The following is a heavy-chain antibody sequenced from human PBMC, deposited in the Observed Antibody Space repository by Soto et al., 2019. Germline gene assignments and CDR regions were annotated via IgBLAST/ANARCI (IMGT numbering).Heavy chain of an antibody. CDR1: GLSLSTSGVG. CDR2: VYWNDDK. V-gene: IGHV2-5*01. J-gene: IGHJ4*02. D-gene: IGHD3-22*01. Sequence: QSTLKESGPTLVKPTQTLTLTCTFSGLSLSTSGVGVGWIRQPPGKALEWLALVYWNDDKRYSPSLKSRLTITKDTSKNQVVLTMTNMDPVDTATYYCAHSPLNYYDSSRFDYWGQGTLVTVSS. CDR3: AHSPLNYYDSSRFDY.